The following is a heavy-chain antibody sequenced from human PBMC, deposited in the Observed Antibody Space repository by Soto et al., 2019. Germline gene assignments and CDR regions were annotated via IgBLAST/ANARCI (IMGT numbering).Heavy chain of an antibody. CDR2: INHSGST. V-gene: IGHV4-34*01. J-gene: IGHJ5*02. CDR1: RGSFSGYY. CDR3: ARRGYDFWSGYYTGTWFDP. Sequence: SETVSLTCPVYRGSFSGYYCCWIRQTPGKGLEWIGEINHSGSTNYNPSLKSRVTISVDTSKNQFSLKLSSVTAADTAVYYCARRGYDFWSGYYTGTWFDPWGQGTLVT. D-gene: IGHD3-3*01.